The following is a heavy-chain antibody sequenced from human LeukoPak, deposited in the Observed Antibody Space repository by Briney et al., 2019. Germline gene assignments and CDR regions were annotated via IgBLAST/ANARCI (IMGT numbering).Heavy chain of an antibody. D-gene: IGHD7-27*01. V-gene: IGHV4-31*11. J-gene: IGHJ4*02. CDR2: IYYSGST. Sequence: SETLSLTCAVYGGSFSGYYWSWIRQHPGKGLEWIGYIYYSGSTYYNPSLKSRVTISVDTSKNQFSLKLSSVAAADTAVYYCARWGRSSFDYWGQGTLVTVSS. CDR3: ARWGRSSFDY. CDR1: GGSFSGYY.